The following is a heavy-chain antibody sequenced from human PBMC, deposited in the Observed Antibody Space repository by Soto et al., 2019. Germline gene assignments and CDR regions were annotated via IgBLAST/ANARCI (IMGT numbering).Heavy chain of an antibody. Sequence: QVQLQQSGPGLVKPSQTLSLTCAISGDSVSTNSATWDWIMQSPSRGLEWLGRTYYRSKWDYDYAASVKRRININPDTSNNQVSLHLDSVTPDDTAVYYCARLICNSWLDSWGQGTLVTVSS. D-gene: IGHD2-2*01. J-gene: IGHJ5*01. V-gene: IGHV6-1*01. CDR3: ARLICNSWLDS. CDR1: GDSVSTNSAT. CDR2: TYYRSKWDY.